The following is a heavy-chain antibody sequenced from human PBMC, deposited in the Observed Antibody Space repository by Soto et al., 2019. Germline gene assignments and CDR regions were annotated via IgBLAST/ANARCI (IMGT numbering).Heavy chain of an antibody. CDR1: GFTFSDYY. Sequence: GGLLRLSCAASGFTFSDYYMSWIRQAPGKGLELISYISSSSSYTNYADSVKGRFTISRDNAKNSLYLQMNSLRAVYTAVYYCARDPYSGSSYSDYLGQGTLVTVSS. CDR3: ARDPYSGSSYSDY. V-gene: IGHV3-11*05. D-gene: IGHD1-26*01. J-gene: IGHJ4*02. CDR2: ISSSSSYT.